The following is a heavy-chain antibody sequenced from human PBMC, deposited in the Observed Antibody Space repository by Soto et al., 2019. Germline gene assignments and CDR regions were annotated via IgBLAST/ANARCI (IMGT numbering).Heavy chain of an antibody. Sequence: GGSLRLSCAASGFTFSSYAMSWVRQAPGKGLEWVSAISGSGGSTYYADSVKGRFTISRDNSKNTLYLQMNSLRAEDTAVYYCAKVIYFYGSGSYYKPLNYFDSWGQGTLVTVSS. J-gene: IGHJ4*02. D-gene: IGHD3-10*01. V-gene: IGHV3-23*01. CDR2: ISGSGGST. CDR3: AKVIYFYGSGSYYKPLNYFDS. CDR1: GFTFSSYA.